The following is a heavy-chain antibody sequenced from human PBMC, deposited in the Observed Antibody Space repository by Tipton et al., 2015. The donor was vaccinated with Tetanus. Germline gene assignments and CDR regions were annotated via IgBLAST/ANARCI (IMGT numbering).Heavy chain of an antibody. V-gene: IGHV3-11*01. CDR3: ARGTTVVTRDFDY. D-gene: IGHD4-23*01. CDR2: ISSSGSTI. Sequence: AASGFTFSDYYMSWIRQAPGKGLEWVSYISSSGSTIYYADSVKGRFTISRDNAKNSLYLQMNSLRAEDTAVYYCARGTTVVTRDFDYWGQGTLVTVSS. J-gene: IGHJ4*02. CDR1: GFTFSDYY.